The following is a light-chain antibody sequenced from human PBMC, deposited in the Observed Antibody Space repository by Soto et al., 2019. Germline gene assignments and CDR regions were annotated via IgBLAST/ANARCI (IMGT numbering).Light chain of an antibody. V-gene: IGLV2-14*01. CDR3: TSFTTTNIWV. Sequence: QSALTQPASVSGSPGQSITISCTGTSRDIGVYNYVSWYQQYPGKAPKLIICEVTNRPSGVSSRFSGSKSGSTASLTISGLRPEDEADYYCTSFTTTNIWVFGGGTKVTVL. CDR2: EVT. CDR1: SRDIGVYNY. J-gene: IGLJ3*02.